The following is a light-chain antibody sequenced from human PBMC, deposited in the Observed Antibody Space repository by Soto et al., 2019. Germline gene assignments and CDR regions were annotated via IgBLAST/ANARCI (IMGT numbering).Light chain of an antibody. CDR2: KAS. V-gene: IGKV1-5*03. CDR1: QSISIW. CDR3: QQYNSDST. J-gene: IGKJ1*01. Sequence: IQMTQSPSTLSASVGDRDTITCRASQSISIWLAWYQQKPGKAPKLLIYKASSLESEVPSRFSGSGSGTEFTLTINSLQPDDSATYYCQQYNSDSTFGQGTKVEIK.